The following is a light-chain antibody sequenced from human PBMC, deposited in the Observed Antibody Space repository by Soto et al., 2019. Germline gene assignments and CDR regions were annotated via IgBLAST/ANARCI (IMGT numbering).Light chain of an antibody. V-gene: IGKV3-15*01. CDR1: QSISND. Sequence: EIVMTQSPATLSVSPGERCTLSCRASQSISNDLAWYQQKPGQPPRLLIYGASLRATGIPAKFSGSGSGTEFTLTISSLQSEDFAVYYCQQYKNWPLTFGGGTKVEIK. J-gene: IGKJ4*01. CDR2: GAS. CDR3: QQYKNWPLT.